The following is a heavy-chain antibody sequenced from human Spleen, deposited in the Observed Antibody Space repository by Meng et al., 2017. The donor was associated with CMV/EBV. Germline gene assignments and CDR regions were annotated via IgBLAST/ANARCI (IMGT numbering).Heavy chain of an antibody. CDR1: GGSISSSSYY. CDR2: IYYSGST. Sequence: SETLSLTCTVSGGSISSSSYYWGWIRQPPGKGLEWIGSIYYSGSTYYNASLESRATISVDTSKNQFSLKLSSVTAADTAVYYCASVSSSSWGWFDPWGQGTLVTVSS. D-gene: IGHD6-13*01. J-gene: IGHJ5*02. V-gene: IGHV4-39*07. CDR3: ASVSSSSWGWFDP.